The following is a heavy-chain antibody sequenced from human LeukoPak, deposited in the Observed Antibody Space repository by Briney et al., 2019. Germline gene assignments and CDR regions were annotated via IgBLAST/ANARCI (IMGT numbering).Heavy chain of an antibody. CDR2: IYYSGST. D-gene: IGHD2-2*01. Sequence: SETLSLTRTVSGGSISSYYWSWIRQPPGKGLEWIGYIYYSGSTNYNPSLKSRVTISVDTSKNQFSLKLSSVTAADTAVYYCAREKPNCSSTSCYGNWFDPWGQGTLVTVSS. V-gene: IGHV4-59*01. CDR3: AREKPNCSSTSCYGNWFDP. J-gene: IGHJ5*02. CDR1: GGSISSYY.